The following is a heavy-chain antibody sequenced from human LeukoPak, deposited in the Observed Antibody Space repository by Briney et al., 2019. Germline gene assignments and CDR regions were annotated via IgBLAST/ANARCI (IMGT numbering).Heavy chain of an antibody. CDR2: ISSSSSYI. Sequence: GGSLRLSCAASGFTFSSYSMNWVRQAPGKGLEWVSSISSSSSYIYYADSVKSRFTISRDNAKNSLYLQMNSLRAEDTAVYYCAREPDELVYFDYWGQGTLVTVSS. CDR3: AREPDELVYFDY. CDR1: GFTFSSYS. J-gene: IGHJ4*02. V-gene: IGHV3-21*01. D-gene: IGHD1-1*01.